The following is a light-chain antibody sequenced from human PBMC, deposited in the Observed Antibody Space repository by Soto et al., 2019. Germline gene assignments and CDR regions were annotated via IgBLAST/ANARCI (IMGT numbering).Light chain of an antibody. CDR2: GAS. CDR1: QSVSSSD. CDR3: HQYGISPPT. Sequence: VVLTQSPGTLSLSPGERATLSCRASQSVSSSDLAWYQQKPGQAPRLLISGASNRATGTPDRFSGSGSGTDFTLTITSLEPEDFAVFYCHQYGISPPTFGQGTKVDNK. V-gene: IGKV3-20*01. J-gene: IGKJ1*01.